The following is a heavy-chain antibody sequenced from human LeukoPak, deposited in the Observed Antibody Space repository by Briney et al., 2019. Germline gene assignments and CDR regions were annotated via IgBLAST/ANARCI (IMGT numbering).Heavy chain of an antibody. CDR3: ARDVDSNDAFDI. D-gene: IGHD3-9*01. Sequence: GGSLRLSCAASGFTVSSNYMSWVRQAPGKGLEWVSVIYSGGSTYYADSVKGRFTISRDNSKNTLYLQMNSLRAEDTAVYYCARDVDSNDAFDIWGQGTMVTVSS. V-gene: IGHV3-53*01. CDR2: IYSGGST. CDR1: GFTVSSNY. J-gene: IGHJ3*02.